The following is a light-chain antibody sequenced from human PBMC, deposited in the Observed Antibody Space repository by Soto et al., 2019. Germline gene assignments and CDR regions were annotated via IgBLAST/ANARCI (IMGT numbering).Light chain of an antibody. CDR1: QTVSTC. V-gene: IGKV3-11*01. J-gene: IGKJ4*01. CDR3: QQSYNWFT. Sequence: IVLTQSPATLSPSPGERVTLSCRARQTVSTCLSWYQHKPGQAPRLLIYGASKKATGIPARFSGSGSGTDFTLTSSRLEHEDSAVYYRQQSYNWFTFGGGTKVAIK. CDR2: GAS.